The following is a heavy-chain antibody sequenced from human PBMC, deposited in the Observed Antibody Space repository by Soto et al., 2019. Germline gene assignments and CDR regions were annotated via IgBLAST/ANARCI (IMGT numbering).Heavy chain of an antibody. D-gene: IGHD1-1*01. Sequence: PGESLKISCKSSGYSFTSYWIAWVRQMPGKGLEWMGITYPDDSDTRYSPSFQGLVTISVDKYIDTAFPQWSSLRDSDTAIYYCAGNGTESTESFWCDHWVQGPQVTVS. J-gene: IGHJ5*02. CDR3: AGNGTESTESFWCDH. V-gene: IGHV5-51*01. CDR2: TYPDDSDT. CDR1: GYSFTSYW.